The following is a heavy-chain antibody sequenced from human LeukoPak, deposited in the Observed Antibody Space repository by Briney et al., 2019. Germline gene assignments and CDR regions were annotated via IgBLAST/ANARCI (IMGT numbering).Heavy chain of an antibody. D-gene: IGHD3-10*01. J-gene: IGHJ6*03. Sequence: GGSLRLSCAASGFTFSSYGIHWVRQAPGKGLEWVAVISYDGNNKYYADSVRGRFTISRDNSKNTLYLQMNSLRAEDTAVYYCARNRESDYYGSGSYHYYYMDVWGKGTTVTVSS. CDR1: GFTFSSYG. CDR3: ARNRESDYYGSGSYHYYYMDV. CDR2: ISYDGNNK. V-gene: IGHV3-30*12.